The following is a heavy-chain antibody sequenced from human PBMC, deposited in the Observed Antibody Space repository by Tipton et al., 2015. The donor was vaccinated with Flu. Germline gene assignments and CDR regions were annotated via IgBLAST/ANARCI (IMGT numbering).Heavy chain of an antibody. CDR2: IYYSGST. J-gene: IGHJ4*02. CDR1: GGSISSSSYY. D-gene: IGHD1-26*01. V-gene: IGHV4-39*01. CDR3: ARQPYQIVGADY. Sequence: TLSLTCTVSGGSISSSSYYWGWIRQPPGKGLEWIGSIYYSGSTYYNPSLKSRVTISVDTSKNQFSLKLSSVTAADTAVYYCARQPYQIVGADYWGQGTLVTVSS.